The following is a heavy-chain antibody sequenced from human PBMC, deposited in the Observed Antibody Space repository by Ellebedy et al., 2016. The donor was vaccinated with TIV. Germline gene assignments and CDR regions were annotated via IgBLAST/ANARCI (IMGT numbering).Heavy chain of an antibody. V-gene: IGHV3-30*02. D-gene: IGHD4-17*01. CDR1: GFTFSSYG. CDR2: IWYDGSNK. Sequence: GGSLRLXXAASGFTFSSYGMHWVRQAPGKGLEWVAVIWYDGSNKYYADSVKGRFTISRDNSKSTLFLQMSSLRADDTAVYYCAKAALMTTVTTIDYWGQGTLVTVSS. J-gene: IGHJ4*02. CDR3: AKAALMTTVTTIDY.